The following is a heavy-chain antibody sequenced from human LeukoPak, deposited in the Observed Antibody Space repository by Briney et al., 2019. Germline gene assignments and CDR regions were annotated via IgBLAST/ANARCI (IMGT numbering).Heavy chain of an antibody. CDR2: INTDGSST. J-gene: IGHJ4*02. V-gene: IGHV3-74*01. CDR3: ARDPGKAYFDWLFDY. Sequence: PGGSLRLSCAASGFTFSSYWMHWVRQAPGKGLVWVSRINTDGSSTSYADSVKGRFTISRDNAKNTLYLQMNSLRAEDTAVYYCARDPGKAYFDWLFDYWGQGTLVTVSS. D-gene: IGHD3-9*01. CDR1: GFTFSSYW.